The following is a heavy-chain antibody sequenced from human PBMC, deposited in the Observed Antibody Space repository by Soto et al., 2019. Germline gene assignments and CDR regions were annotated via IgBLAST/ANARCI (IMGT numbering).Heavy chain of an antibody. J-gene: IGHJ6*02. Sequence: PSQTLSLTCAISGDSVSSNSAAWNWIRQSPSRGLEWLGRTYYRSKWYNDYAVSVKSRITINPDTSKNQFSLQLNSVTPEDTAVYYCAREVRPVRPGDYYYYGMDVWGQGTTVTVSS. CDR3: AREVRPVRPGDYYYYGMDV. CDR1: GDSVSSNSAA. D-gene: IGHD4-17*01. V-gene: IGHV6-1*01. CDR2: TYYRSKWYN.